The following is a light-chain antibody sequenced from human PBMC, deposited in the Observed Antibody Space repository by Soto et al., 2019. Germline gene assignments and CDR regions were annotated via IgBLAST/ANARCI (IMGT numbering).Light chain of an antibody. CDR2: GNN. V-gene: IGLV1-40*01. CDR3: QSYDANLKGYV. J-gene: IGLJ1*01. Sequence: QSVLTQPPSVSGAPGQRVTISCTGSSSDLGADYAVHWHQQLPGAAPRLLIYGNNNRPSGVPDRFSGSKSGTSASLAINGLPPENEPDYYCQSYDANLKGYVLGTGTKVTVL. CDR1: SSDLGADYA.